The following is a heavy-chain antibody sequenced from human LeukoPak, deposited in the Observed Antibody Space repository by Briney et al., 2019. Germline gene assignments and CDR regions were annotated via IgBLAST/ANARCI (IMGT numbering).Heavy chain of an antibody. J-gene: IGHJ5*02. V-gene: IGHV4-34*01. CDR2: INHSGST. D-gene: IGHD4-17*01. Sequence: SETLSLTCAVYGGSFSGYYWSWIRQPPGKGLEWIGEINHSGSTNYNPSLKSRVTISVDTSKNQFSLKLSSVTAADTAVYYCASDYGDYYNWFDPWGQGTLVTVSS. CDR3: ASDYGDYYNWFDP. CDR1: GGSFSGYY.